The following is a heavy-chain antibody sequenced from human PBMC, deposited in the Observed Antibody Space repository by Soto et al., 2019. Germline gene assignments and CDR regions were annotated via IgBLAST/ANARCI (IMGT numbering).Heavy chain of an antibody. D-gene: IGHD3-3*01. V-gene: IGHV3-48*01. CDR1: GFTFSSYS. J-gene: IGHJ4*02. CDR3: ARDIVG. CDR2: ISSSSSTI. Sequence: EVQVVESGGGLVQPGGSLRLSCAASGFTFSSYSMNWVRQAPGKGLEWVSYISSSSSTIFYADSVKGRFTISRDNAKNALYLQMNSLRAEDTAVYYCARDIVGGGQGTLVTVSS.